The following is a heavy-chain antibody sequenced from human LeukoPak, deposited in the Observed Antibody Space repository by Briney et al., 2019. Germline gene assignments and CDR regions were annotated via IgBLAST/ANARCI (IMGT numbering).Heavy chain of an antibody. CDR2: IKQDGSEK. CDR3: ARDIYSKYLDY. J-gene: IGHJ4*02. Sequence: GGSLRLSCVASEFAFSNYWMSWVRQAPGRGLEWVANIKQDGSEKYYVDSVQGRFTISRDNSKNTLYLQMNSLRAEDTAVYYCARDIYSKYLDYWGQGNLVTVSS. D-gene: IGHD4-11*01. CDR1: EFAFSNYW. V-gene: IGHV3-7*01.